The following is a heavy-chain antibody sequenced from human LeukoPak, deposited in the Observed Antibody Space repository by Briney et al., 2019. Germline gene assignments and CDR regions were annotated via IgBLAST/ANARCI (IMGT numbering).Heavy chain of an antibody. J-gene: IGHJ4*02. CDR3: ARQTGSGLFILP. D-gene: IGHD3/OR15-3a*01. Sequence: SETLSLTCTVSGVSISSSNSYWGWTRQPPGKGLVGIGSIYYSGNTYHNASLKSQVSISIVTSKNQFSLRLTSVTAADTAVYYGARQTGSGLFILPGGQGTLVTVSS. V-gene: IGHV4-39*01. CDR2: IYYSGNT. CDR1: GVSISSSNSY.